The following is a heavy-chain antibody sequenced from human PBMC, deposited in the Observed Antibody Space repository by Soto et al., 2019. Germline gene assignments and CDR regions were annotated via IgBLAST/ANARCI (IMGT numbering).Heavy chain of an antibody. D-gene: IGHD3-3*01. CDR1: GGTFSSYA. Sequence: GASVKVSCKASGGTFSSYAISWVRQAPGQGLEWMGGIIPIFGTANYAQKFQGRVTITADKSTSTAYMELSSLRSEDTAVYYCARGTVRFPGEGYYYYGMDVWGQGTTVTVSS. J-gene: IGHJ6*02. CDR2: IIPIFGTA. CDR3: ARGTVRFPGEGYYYYGMDV. V-gene: IGHV1-69*06.